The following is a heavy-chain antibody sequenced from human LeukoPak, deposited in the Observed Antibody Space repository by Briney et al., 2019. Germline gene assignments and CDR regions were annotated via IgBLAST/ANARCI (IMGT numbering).Heavy chain of an antibody. J-gene: IGHJ4*02. CDR2: VYTTGSS. Sequence: SETLSLTCTVSGASMRGYNWSWIRQPPGKGLEWIGYVYTTGSSNYNPSLKSRVTIFVDTSKRQVYLKLNSVSAADTAVYYCARHDERGDSYGFFEYWGQGILATVSS. CDR3: ARHDERGDSYGFFEY. D-gene: IGHD5-18*01. V-gene: IGHV4-4*09. CDR1: GASMRGYN.